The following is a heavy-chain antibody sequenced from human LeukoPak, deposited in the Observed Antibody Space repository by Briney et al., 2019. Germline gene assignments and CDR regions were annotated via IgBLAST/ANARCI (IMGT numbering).Heavy chain of an antibody. Sequence: SGPTLVKPTQTLTLTCTFSGFSLSTSGVGVGWIRQPPGKALEWLAIIYWNDDERYSPSLKSRLTIAKDTSKNQVVLTMTNMDPVDTATYYCAHSNVPAAIPVGAFDIWGQGTMVTVSS. CDR3: AHSNVPAAIPVGAFDI. D-gene: IGHD2-2*01. V-gene: IGHV2-5*01. J-gene: IGHJ3*02. CDR2: IYWNDDE. CDR1: GFSLSTSGVG.